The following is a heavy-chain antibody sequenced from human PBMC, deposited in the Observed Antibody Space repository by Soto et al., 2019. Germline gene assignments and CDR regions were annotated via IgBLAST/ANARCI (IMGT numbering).Heavy chain of an antibody. V-gene: IGHV1-69*13. CDR1: GGTFNNYP. Sequence: ASVKVSCKASGGTFNNYPITWVRQAPGQGLEWMGGSIPIFGTANYAQKFQGRVTISVDESTSTAYMELSSLRSEETAVYYCARGRGYSGDDHYYYFDMDVWGQGTTVTVSS. CDR3: ARGRGYSGDDHYYYFDMDV. J-gene: IGHJ6*02. CDR2: SIPIFGTA. D-gene: IGHD5-12*01.